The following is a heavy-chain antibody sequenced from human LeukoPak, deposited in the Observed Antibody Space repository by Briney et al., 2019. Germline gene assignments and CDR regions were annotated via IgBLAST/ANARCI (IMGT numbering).Heavy chain of an antibody. V-gene: IGHV3-30*18. CDR3: AKEFYDSSGYYYVDYYYYGMDV. CDR2: ISYDGSNK. CDR1: GFTFSSYG. J-gene: IGHJ6*02. D-gene: IGHD3-22*01. Sequence: PGRSLRLSCAASGFTFSSYGMHWVRQAPGKGLEWVAVISYDGSNKYYADSVKGRFTISRDNSKNPPYLQMNSLRAEDTAVYYCAKEFYDSSGYYYVDYYYYGMDVWGQGTTVTVSS.